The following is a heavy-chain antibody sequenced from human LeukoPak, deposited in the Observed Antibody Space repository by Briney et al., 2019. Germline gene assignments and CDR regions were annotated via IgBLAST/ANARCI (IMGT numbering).Heavy chain of an antibody. D-gene: IGHD6-6*01. CDR1: GFTFSSYA. J-gene: IGHJ3*02. CDR3: ARVPLDASGAFDI. V-gene: IGHV3-23*01. CDR2: ITGSGENT. Sequence: GGSLRLSCAASGFTFSSYAMSWVRHTPGKGLQWVSAITGSGENTFYAASVKGRFTVSRDNSKNTLYLQMNSLRAEDTAVYYCARVPLDASGAFDIWGQGTMVTVSS.